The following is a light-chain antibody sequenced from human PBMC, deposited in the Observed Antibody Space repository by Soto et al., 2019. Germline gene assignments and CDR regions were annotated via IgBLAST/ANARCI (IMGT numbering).Light chain of an antibody. CDR2: DAS. CDR3: QQRAGSST. Sequence: EIWLTQSPGTLSLSPGERATLSCRASQSVSSSYLAWYQQKPGQAPRLLIYDASRRVTGIPPRFSGSGSGTEFTLTLSSLAPEDSAVYYCQQRAGSSTFGHGTRLEI. V-gene: IGKV3D-20*02. CDR1: QSVSSSY. J-gene: IGKJ5*01.